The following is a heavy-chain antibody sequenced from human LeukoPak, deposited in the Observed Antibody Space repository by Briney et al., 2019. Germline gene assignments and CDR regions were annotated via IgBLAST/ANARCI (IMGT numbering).Heavy chain of an antibody. CDR3: AGEESGAWSH. J-gene: IGHJ4*02. V-gene: IGHV3-23*01. CDR1: GFTFSNYA. Sequence: GGSLRLSCAASGFTFSNYAMSWVRQAPGKGLEWVSAVSGSGDTTYYADSVKGRFAISRDNAKNSLFLQMNSLRAEDTAVYYCAGEESGAWSHWGQGTLVTVSS. CDR2: VSGSGDTT. D-gene: IGHD6-19*01.